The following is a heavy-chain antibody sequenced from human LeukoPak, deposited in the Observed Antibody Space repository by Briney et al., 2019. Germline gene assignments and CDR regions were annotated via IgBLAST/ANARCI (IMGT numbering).Heavy chain of an antibody. CDR1: GGSISSYY. V-gene: IGHV4-59*01. CDR2: IYYSGST. D-gene: IGHD3-22*01. CDR3: ARGRYYYDSSGYHYSFDY. J-gene: IGHJ4*02. Sequence: PSETLSLTCTVPGGSISSYYWSWIRQPPGKGLEWIGYIYYSGSTNYNPSLQSRVTISVDTSKNQFSLKLSSVPAADTAVYYCARGRYYYDSSGYHYSFDYWGQGTLVTVSS.